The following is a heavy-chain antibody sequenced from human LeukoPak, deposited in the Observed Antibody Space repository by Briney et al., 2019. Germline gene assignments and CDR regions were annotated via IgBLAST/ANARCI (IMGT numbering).Heavy chain of an antibody. Sequence: GGSLRLSCAASGFTFSSYEMNWVRQAPGKGLEWVSYISSSGSTIYYADSVKGRFTISRDNAKNSLHLQMNSLKAEDTALYYCARGLMGGYPRFDYWGQGTLVTVSS. J-gene: IGHJ4*02. V-gene: IGHV3-48*03. CDR2: ISSSGSTI. CDR3: ARGLMGGYPRFDY. CDR1: GFTFSSYE. D-gene: IGHD3-22*01.